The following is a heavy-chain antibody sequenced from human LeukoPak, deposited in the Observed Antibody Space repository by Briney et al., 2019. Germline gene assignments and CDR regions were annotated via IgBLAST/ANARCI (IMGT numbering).Heavy chain of an antibody. V-gene: IGHV3-23*01. D-gene: IGHD6-13*01. CDR1: GFTFSNSA. CDR3: AKDDDSSWYDYFFDY. J-gene: IGHJ4*02. Sequence: GGSLRLSCAASGFTFSNSAMHWVRQAAGKGLQWVSTISGAGGSTYYAESVKGRFTISRDNAKNTVFLQMNSLTAEDTAVYYCAKDDDSSWYDYFFDYWGPGTLVTVSS. CDR2: ISGAGGST.